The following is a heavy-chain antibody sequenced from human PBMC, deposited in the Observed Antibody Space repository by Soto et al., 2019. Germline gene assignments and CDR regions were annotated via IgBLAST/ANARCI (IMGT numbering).Heavy chain of an antibody. J-gene: IGHJ4*02. CDR3: AREAITMVRGVIIRYYFDY. CDR2: IYYSGST. CDR1: GGSISSGDYY. V-gene: IGHV4-30-4*01. D-gene: IGHD3-10*01. Sequence: QVQLQESGPGLVKPSQTLSLTCTVSGGSISSGDYYWSWIRQPPGKGLEWIGYIYYSGSTYYNPSLKSRVTISVDTSKNQFSLKLSSVTAADTAVYYCAREAITMVRGVIIRYYFDYWGQGTLVTVSS.